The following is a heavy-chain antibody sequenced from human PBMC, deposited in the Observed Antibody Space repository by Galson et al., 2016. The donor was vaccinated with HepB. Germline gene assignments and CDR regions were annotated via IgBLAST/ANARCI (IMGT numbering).Heavy chain of an antibody. CDR1: GFTLSNYR. CDR3: ARADGFNTPFFDP. D-gene: IGHD5-24*01. V-gene: IGHV3-21*01. CDR2: ISSSSVYI. J-gene: IGHJ5*02. Sequence: SLRLSCAVSGFTLSNYRIDWVRQAPGKGLEWVSCISSSSVYIWYADSVRGRFTNSRDNAKNSLYLQMDSLTAEDTAVYYCARADGFNTPFFDPWGQGTLVTVSS.